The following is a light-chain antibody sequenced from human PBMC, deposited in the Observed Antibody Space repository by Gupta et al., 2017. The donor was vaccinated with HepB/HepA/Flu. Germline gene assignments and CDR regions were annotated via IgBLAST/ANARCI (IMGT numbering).Light chain of an antibody. CDR1: QSISSY. Sequence: DIQMTQPPSSLSASVGDRVTITCRASQSISSYLSWYQQKPGKAPRLLIYGASSLQSGVPSRFSGGGSGTDFTLTISGRQPEDFATYYCQQSYSNPALTFGGGTKVEIK. V-gene: IGKV1-39*01. J-gene: IGKJ4*01. CDR3: QQSYSNPALT. CDR2: GAS.